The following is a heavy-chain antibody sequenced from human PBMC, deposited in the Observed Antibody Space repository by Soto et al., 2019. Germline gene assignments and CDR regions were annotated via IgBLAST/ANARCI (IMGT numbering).Heavy chain of an antibody. Sequence: SGPMLVNPTQTLTLTCTFSGFSLSTSGVGVGWIRQPPGKALEWLALIYWNDDKRYSPSLKSRLTITKDTSKNQVVLTMTNMDPVDTATYYCAKVVITRYFDYWGQGTLVTVSS. CDR1: GFSLSTSGVG. CDR3: AKVVITRYFDY. CDR2: IYWNDDK. D-gene: IGHD3-22*01. V-gene: IGHV2-5*01. J-gene: IGHJ4*02.